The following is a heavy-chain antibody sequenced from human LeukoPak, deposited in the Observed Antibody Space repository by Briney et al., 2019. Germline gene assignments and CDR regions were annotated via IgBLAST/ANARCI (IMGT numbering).Heavy chain of an antibody. CDR2: ISSSSSYI. Sequence: GGSLRLSCAASGFTFSSYSMNWVRQAPGKGLEWVSSISSSSSYIYYADSVKGRFTISRDNSKNTLYLQMNSLRAEDTAVYYCAKCGSARVIAAAGIADYWGQGTLVTVSS. V-gene: IGHV3-21*04. CDR1: GFTFSSYS. D-gene: IGHD6-13*01. CDR3: AKCGSARVIAAAGIADY. J-gene: IGHJ4*02.